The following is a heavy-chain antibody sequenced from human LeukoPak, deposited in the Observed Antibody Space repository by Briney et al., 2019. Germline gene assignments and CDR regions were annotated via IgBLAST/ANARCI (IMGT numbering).Heavy chain of an antibody. CDR1: GFTFSSYG. Sequence: GRSLRLSCAASGFTFSSYGMHWVRQAPGKGLEWVAGIWYDGSNKYYADSVKGRFSISRDNSKNTLYLQMNSLSAEDTAVYFCARDYSRNSFDYWGQGTLVTVSS. CDR2: IWYDGSNK. V-gene: IGHV3-33*01. J-gene: IGHJ4*02. D-gene: IGHD6-13*01. CDR3: ARDYSRNSFDY.